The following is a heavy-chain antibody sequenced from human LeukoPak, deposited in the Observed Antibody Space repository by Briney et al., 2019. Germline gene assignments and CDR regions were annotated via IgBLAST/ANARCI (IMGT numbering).Heavy chain of an antibody. CDR1: GDSISGYG. J-gene: IGHJ4*02. D-gene: IGHD2-8*01. CDR2: IHYRAST. V-gene: IGHV4-59*01. Sequence: SETLSLTCTVSGDSISGYGWSWVRQPPGKGLEWIGDIHYRASTNSHPSLKSRVTISIDTSKHQFSLKLNSLTAADTAVYYCARYYCTNISCLHFDFWGQGALVTVSS. CDR3: ARYYCTNISCLHFDF.